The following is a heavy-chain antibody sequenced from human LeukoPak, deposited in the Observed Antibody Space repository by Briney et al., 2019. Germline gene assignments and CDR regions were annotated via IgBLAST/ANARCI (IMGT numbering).Heavy chain of an antibody. V-gene: IGHV1-69*13. CDR2: IIPIFGTA. D-gene: IGHD2/OR15-2a*01. J-gene: IGHJ4*02. CDR3: VRGPLSMGGFDQFDY. Sequence: GASVKVSCKASGGTFSSYAISWVQQAPGQGLEWMGGIIPIFGTANYAQKFQGRVTITADESTSTAYMELSSLRSEDTAVYYCVRGPLSMGGFDQFDYWGQGTLVTVS. CDR1: GGTFSSYA.